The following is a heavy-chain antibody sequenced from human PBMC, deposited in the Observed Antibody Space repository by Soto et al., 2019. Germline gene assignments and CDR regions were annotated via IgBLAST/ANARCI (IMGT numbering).Heavy chain of an antibody. D-gene: IGHD2-2*02. J-gene: IGHJ4*02. CDR2: MYHSGST. Sequence: QVQLRQSGPGLVKPSGTLSLTCAVSGGSISSTNWWSWVRQSPGKGLEWIGEMYHSGSTNYNPSLRGRVTISVDKSNNQFSLKIRSGTPADTAIYYCATLPPRIELTVLPIPTWGQGTLVTVSS. CDR1: GGSISSTNW. V-gene: IGHV4-4*02. CDR3: ATLPPRIELTVLPIPT.